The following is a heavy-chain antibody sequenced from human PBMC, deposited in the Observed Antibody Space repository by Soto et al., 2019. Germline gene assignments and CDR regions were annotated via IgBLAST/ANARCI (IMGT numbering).Heavy chain of an antibody. CDR2: ISGYNGNT. V-gene: IGHV1-18*04. CDR1: GYIFSRYG. D-gene: IGHD6-13*01. J-gene: IGHJ6*02. CDR3: AREAAAERNYYGLDV. Sequence: QVQLVQSGPEVRKPGASVKVSCKASGYIFSRYGISWVRQAPGQGLEWMAWISGYNGNTKFGERVQGRVNVTTDTSTSTADMELRSLRSDDTAVYYCAREAAAERNYYGLDVWGQGTTVIGSS.